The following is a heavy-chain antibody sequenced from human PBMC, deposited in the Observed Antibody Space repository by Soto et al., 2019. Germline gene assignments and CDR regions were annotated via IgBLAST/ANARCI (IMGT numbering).Heavy chain of an antibody. D-gene: IGHD3-16*02. Sequence: GGSLRLSCAASGFTFSSYSMNWVRQAPGKGLEWVSYISSSSSTIYYADSVKGRFTISRDNAKNSLYLQMNSLRDEDTAVYYCARASSYYVWGSYRYTFDYWGQGTLVTVSS. CDR2: ISSSSSTI. CDR3: ARASSYYVWGSYRYTFDY. V-gene: IGHV3-48*02. J-gene: IGHJ4*02. CDR1: GFTFSSYS.